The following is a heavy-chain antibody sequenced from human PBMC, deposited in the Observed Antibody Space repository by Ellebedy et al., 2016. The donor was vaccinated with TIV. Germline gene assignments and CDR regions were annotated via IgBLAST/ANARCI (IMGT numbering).Heavy chain of an antibody. D-gene: IGHD6-13*01. CDR1: GFSFSSYA. J-gene: IGHJ3*02. V-gene: IGHV3-23*01. CDR2: ISGSGGST. CDR3: AAAAGAGDDAFDI. Sequence: GESLKISXAASGFSFSSYAMSWVRQAPGKGLEWVSVISGSGGSTYYADSVKGRFTISRDNSKNTLYLQMNSLRAEDTAVYYCAAAAGAGDDAFDIWGQGTMVTVSS.